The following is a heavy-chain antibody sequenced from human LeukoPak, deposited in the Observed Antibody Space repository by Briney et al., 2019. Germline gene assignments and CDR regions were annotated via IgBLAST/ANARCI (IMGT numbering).Heavy chain of an antibody. D-gene: IGHD3-10*01. Sequence: PGRSLRLSCAASGFTFDDYAMRWVRQAPGKGLEWVSGISWNSGSIGYADSVKGRFTISRDNAKNSLYLQMNSLRAEDTALYYCAKDTDGSGSYPFDYWGQGTLVTVSS. CDR1: GFTFDDYA. CDR2: ISWNSGSI. J-gene: IGHJ4*02. V-gene: IGHV3-9*01. CDR3: AKDTDGSGSYPFDY.